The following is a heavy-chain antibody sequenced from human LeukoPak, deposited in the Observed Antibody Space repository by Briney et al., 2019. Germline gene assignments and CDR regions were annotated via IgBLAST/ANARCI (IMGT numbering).Heavy chain of an antibody. J-gene: IGHJ6*03. V-gene: IGHV4-31*03. D-gene: IGHD3-9*01. Sequence: ASETLSLTCTVSGGSISSGGYYWSWIRQHPGKGLEWIGYIYYSGSTYYNPSLKSRVTISVDTSKNQFSLKLSSVTAADTAVYYCARVGYDILTGEDYYYYMDAWGKGTTVTVSS. CDR2: IYYSGST. CDR1: GGSISSGGYY. CDR3: ARVGYDILTGEDYYYYMDA.